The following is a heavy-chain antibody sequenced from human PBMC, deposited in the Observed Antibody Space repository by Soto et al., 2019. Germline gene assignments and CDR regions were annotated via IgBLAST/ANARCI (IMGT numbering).Heavy chain of an antibody. Sequence: QITLKESGPTLVKPTQTLTLTCSFSGFSLSTRGVGVGWIRQPPGKALEWLALIFWDDDKWYSPSLRSRLTTTEDTSKNQVALTMTNRDPVNTATYYCAHTSRASAYSLAQGGQGPLVTVSS. V-gene: IGHV2-5*02. J-gene: IGHJ4*02. CDR3: AHTSRASAYSLAQ. CDR2: IFWDDDK. D-gene: IGHD2-15*01. CDR1: GFSLSTRGVG.